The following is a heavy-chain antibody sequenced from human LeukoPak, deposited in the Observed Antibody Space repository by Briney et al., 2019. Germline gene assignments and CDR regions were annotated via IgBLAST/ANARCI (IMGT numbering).Heavy chain of an antibody. CDR2: ISSSSSYI. CDR3: AKPLDTRGYFDY. V-gene: IGHV3-21*01. CDR1: GFTFSSYS. Sequence: GGSLRLSCAASGFTFSSYSMNWVRQAPGKGLEWVSSISSSSSYIYYADSVKGRFTISRDNAKSSLYLQMNSLRAEDTAVYYCAKPLDTRGYFDYWGQGTLVTVSS. D-gene: IGHD5-18*01. J-gene: IGHJ4*02.